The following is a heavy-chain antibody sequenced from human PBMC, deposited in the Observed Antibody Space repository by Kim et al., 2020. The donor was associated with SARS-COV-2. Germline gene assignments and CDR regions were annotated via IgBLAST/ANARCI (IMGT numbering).Heavy chain of an antibody. V-gene: IGHV4-61*08. Sequence: SETLSLTCTVSGASVFSGGSYWSWIRQPPGKGLEWIGYIYYSGSTNYNPSLTSRVTISIDTSKNQFSLRLSSVIAADTAVYYCTKNYCPSTSCYGPWGEVILVTVSP. CDR2: IYYSGST. CDR3: TKNYCPSTSCYGP. CDR1: GASVFSGGSY. J-gene: IGHJ5*02. D-gene: IGHD2-2*01.